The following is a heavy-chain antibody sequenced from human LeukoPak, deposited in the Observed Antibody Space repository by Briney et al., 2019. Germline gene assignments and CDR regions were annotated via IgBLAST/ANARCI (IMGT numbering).Heavy chain of an antibody. CDR1: SGSISSYY. D-gene: IGHD1-26*01. J-gene: IGHJ5*02. CDR3: ARHGPYLGRLGWFDP. Sequence: SETLSLTCTVSSGSISSYYWSWIRQPPGKGLEWIGYIYYTGSTNYNPSLKSRATISVDTSKNQFSLNLSSVTAADTAVYYCARHGPYLGRLGWFDPWGQGTLVTVSS. V-gene: IGHV4-59*08. CDR2: IYYTGST.